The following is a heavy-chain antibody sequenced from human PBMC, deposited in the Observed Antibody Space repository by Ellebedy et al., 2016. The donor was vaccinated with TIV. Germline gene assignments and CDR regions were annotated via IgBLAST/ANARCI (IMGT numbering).Heavy chain of an antibody. CDR1: GFTFSSYA. J-gene: IGHJ4*02. D-gene: IGHD3-22*01. CDR3: AKGRGGGCISSAPRYYFDY. V-gene: IGHV3-23*01. CDR2: ISHTGSRT. Sequence: GESLKISCAAPGFTFSSYAMSWVPQAPGKGLEWVSTISHTGSRTYYADSVEGRFTISRDNSKKTLYLQMNSLRAEDTAIYYCAKGRGGGCISSAPRYYFDYWGLGTLVTVSS.